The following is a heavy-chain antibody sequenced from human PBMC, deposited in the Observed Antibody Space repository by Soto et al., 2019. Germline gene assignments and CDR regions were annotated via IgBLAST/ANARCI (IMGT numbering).Heavy chain of an antibody. CDR1: GFTFTSSA. CDR3: AADLFRGIWFGEYYYYGMDV. Sequence: GASVKVSCKASGFTFTSSAVQWVRQARGQRLEWIGWIVVGSGNTNYAQKFQERVTITRDMSTSTAYMELSSLRSEDTAVYYCAADLFRGIWFGEYYYYGMDVWGQGTTVTVSS. CDR2: IVVGSGNT. V-gene: IGHV1-58*01. D-gene: IGHD3-10*01. J-gene: IGHJ6*02.